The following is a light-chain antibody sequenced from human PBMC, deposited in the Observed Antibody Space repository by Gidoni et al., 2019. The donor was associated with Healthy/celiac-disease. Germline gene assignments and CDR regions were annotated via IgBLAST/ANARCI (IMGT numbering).Light chain of an antibody. CDR3: QQYGSSPLFT. J-gene: IGKJ3*01. CDR1: QSVSSSH. Sequence: EIVLTQSPGTLSLSPGERATLSCRASQSVSSSHLAWYQQKPGQAPRLLIYGASSRATGIPDRFSGCGSGTDFTLTISRLEPEDFAVYYCQQYGSSPLFTFGPXTKVDIK. CDR2: GAS. V-gene: IGKV3-20*01.